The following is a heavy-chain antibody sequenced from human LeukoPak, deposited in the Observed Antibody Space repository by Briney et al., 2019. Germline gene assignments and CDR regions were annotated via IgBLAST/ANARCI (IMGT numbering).Heavy chain of an antibody. V-gene: IGHV4-59*01. J-gene: IGHJ6*02. CDR1: GGSISGYY. Sequence: SSETLSLTCAVSGGSISGYYCTWIRQPPGKGLEWIGYIYYSGITNFNPSLTSRVTASVDTSNNQFSLNLSSVTAADTAVYYCARSLRYCSGGNCYYTMDVWGQGTTVTVSS. CDR3: ARSLRYCSGGNCYYTMDV. D-gene: IGHD2-15*01. CDR2: IYYSGIT.